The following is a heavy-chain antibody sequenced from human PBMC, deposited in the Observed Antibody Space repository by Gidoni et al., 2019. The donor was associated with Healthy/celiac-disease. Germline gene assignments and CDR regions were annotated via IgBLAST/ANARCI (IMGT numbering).Heavy chain of an antibody. CDR2: INWNGGST. J-gene: IGHJ3*01. D-gene: IGHD6-13*01. Sequence: EVQLVESGGGVVRPGGSMRLSCAASGCTFDDYGMSWGRQAPGKGLEWVSVINWNGGSTVYADSVKGRFTISRDNAKNSLYLQMNSLRAEDTALYYCAGGLGPAAPYCCWGQGTMVTVSS. CDR3: AGGLGPAAPYCC. CDR1: GCTFDDYG. V-gene: IGHV3-20*04.